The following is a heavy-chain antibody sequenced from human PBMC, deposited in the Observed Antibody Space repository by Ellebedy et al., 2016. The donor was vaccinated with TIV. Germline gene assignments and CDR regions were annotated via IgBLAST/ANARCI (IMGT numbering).Heavy chain of an antibody. Sequence: AASAKVSCKASGYTFTSYYLHWVRQAPGQGLEWVGIIDPGSGGTAYKQKFQGRVTMTRDTSTSTVYMELSSLTSDDTAMYYCAAGMGSGNGHAFDIWGQGTMVIVS. D-gene: IGHD3-10*01. CDR3: AAGMGSGNGHAFDI. CDR2: IDPGSGGT. V-gene: IGHV1-46*01. CDR1: GYTFTSYY. J-gene: IGHJ3*02.